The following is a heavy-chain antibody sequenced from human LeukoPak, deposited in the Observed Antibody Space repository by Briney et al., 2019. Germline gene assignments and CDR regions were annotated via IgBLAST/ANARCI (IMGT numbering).Heavy chain of an antibody. V-gene: IGHV3-21*01. CDR1: GFTFSSYA. J-gene: IGHJ4*02. Sequence: GGSLRLSCAASGFTFSSYAMSWVRQAPGQGLGRVSSISSSSSYIYYADSVKGRFTISRDNAKNSLYLQMNSLRAEDTAVYYCARAGAARPFDYRGQGTLVTVSS. D-gene: IGHD6-6*01. CDR2: ISSSSSYI. CDR3: ARAGAARPFDY.